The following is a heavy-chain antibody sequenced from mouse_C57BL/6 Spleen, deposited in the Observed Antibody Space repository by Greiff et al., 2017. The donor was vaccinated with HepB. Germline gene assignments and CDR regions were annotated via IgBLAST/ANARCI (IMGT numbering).Heavy chain of an antibody. CDR1: GYTFTSYW. D-gene: IGHD3-3*01. J-gene: IGHJ2*01. CDR2: IDPSDSYT. Sequence: QVQLKQPGAELVRPGTSVKLSCKASGYTFTSYWMHWVKQRPGQGLEWIGVIDPSDSYTNYNQKFKGKATLTVDTSSSTAYMQLSSLTSEDSAVYYCARGILGDYWGQGTTLTVSS. CDR3: ARGILGDY. V-gene: IGHV1-59*01.